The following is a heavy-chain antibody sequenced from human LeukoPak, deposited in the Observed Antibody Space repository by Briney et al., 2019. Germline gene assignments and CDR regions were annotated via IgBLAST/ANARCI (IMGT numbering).Heavy chain of an antibody. D-gene: IGHD3-10*01. CDR1: GFIVSSNY. Sequence: GGSLGLSCAASGFIVSSNYINWVRQAPGKGLEWVSVIYYDGSTYYADSVKGRFTISRDNAKNSLYLQMNSLRAEDTAVYYCARDLVPVVVRGVTLIEYYYYGMDVWGQGTTVTVSS. CDR2: IYYDGST. CDR3: ARDLVPVVVRGVTLIEYYYYGMDV. V-gene: IGHV3-53*01. J-gene: IGHJ6*02.